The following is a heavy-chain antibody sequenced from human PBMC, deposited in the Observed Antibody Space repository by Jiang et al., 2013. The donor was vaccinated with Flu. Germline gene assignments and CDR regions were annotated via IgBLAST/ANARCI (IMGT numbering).Heavy chain of an antibody. CDR2: IDWDDDK. Sequence: KPTQTLTLTCTFSGFSLSTSGMCVSWIRQPPGKALEWLALIDWDDDKYYRTSLKTRLTISKDTSKNQVVLTMTNMDPVDTATYYCARDYGGNTRDRYYYYYYGMDVWGQGTTVTVSS. V-gene: IGHV2-70*01. CDR1: GFSLSTSGMC. D-gene: IGHD4-23*01. J-gene: IGHJ6*02. CDR3: ARDYGGNTRDRYYYYYYGMDV.